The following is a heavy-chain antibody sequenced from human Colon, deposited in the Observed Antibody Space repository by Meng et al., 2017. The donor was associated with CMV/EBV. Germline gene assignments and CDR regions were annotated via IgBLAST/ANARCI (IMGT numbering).Heavy chain of an antibody. CDR1: GFTFSDAW. D-gene: IGHD3-10*01. J-gene: IGHJ6*02. CDR3: TTGGVGHFYYYYGMDV. V-gene: IGHV3-15*01. CDR2: IKGKRDGGTT. Sequence: GESLKISCAVSGFTFSDAWMSWVRQAPGKGLEWVGRIKGKRDGGTTDYAAPVKGRFTSSRDDSKNTLYLQMNSLKTADTAVYYCTTGGVGHFYYYYGMDVWGQGTPVTVSS.